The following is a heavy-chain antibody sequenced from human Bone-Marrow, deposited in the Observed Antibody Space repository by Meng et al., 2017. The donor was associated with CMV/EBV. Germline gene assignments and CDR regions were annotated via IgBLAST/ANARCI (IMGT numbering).Heavy chain of an antibody. D-gene: IGHD2-2*01. Sequence: GGSLRLSCAASGFTFSSYSMNWVRKAPGKGLEWVSSISSSSSYIYYADSVKGRFTISRDNSKNTLYLQMNSLRAEDTAVYYCAREMIGYCSSTSCYHYYYYGMDVWGQGTTVTVSS. CDR1: GFTFSSYS. CDR2: ISSSSSYI. V-gene: IGHV3-21*01. CDR3: AREMIGYCSSTSCYHYYYYGMDV. J-gene: IGHJ6*02.